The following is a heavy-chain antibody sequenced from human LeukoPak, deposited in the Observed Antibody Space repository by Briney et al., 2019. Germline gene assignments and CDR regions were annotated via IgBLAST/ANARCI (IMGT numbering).Heavy chain of an antibody. CDR3: ARSGGDFDWLLFFDY. CDR2: IYYSGST. V-gene: IGHV4-59*01. Sequence: PSETLSPTCAVYGGSISSYYWSWIRQPPGKGLEWIGYIYYSGSTNYNPSLKSRVTISVDTSKNQFSLKLSSVTAADTAVYYCARSGGDFDWLLFFDYWGQGTLVTVSS. D-gene: IGHD3-9*01. J-gene: IGHJ4*02. CDR1: GGSISSYY.